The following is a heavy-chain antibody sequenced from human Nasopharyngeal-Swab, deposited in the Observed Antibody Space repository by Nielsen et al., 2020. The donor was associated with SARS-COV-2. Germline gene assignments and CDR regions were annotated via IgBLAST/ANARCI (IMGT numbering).Heavy chain of an antibody. Sequence: GGSLRLSCVASGFIVSYNYMSWVRQVPGKGLEWVSAIYAGGDTYYADSVRGRFTIPRDKSKNMVYLQMNSLTADDTAVYYCVRSLRQWLAHDSWGQGTLVTVSS. D-gene: IGHD6-19*01. CDR1: GFIVSYNY. CDR2: IYAGGDT. V-gene: IGHV3-53*01. CDR3: VRSLRQWLAHDS. J-gene: IGHJ4*02.